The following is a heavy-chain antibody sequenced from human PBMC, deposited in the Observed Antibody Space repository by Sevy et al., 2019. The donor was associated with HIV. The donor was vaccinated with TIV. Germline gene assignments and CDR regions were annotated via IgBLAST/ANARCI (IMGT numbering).Heavy chain of an antibody. CDR3: ATAAYGAGIYGYFDY. Sequence: ASVKVSCKVSGYSFTELSMHWVRQAPGKGVEWMGGFDPEEGKTISAQKFQGRHTMTEDTSTDTAYMELSSLRSEDTAVYYCATAAYGAGIYGYFDYWGQGSLVTVSS. V-gene: IGHV1-24*01. D-gene: IGHD3-10*01. CDR1: GYSFTELS. J-gene: IGHJ4*02. CDR2: FDPEEGKT.